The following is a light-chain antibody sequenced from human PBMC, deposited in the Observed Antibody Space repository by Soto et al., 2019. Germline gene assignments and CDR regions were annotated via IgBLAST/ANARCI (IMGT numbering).Light chain of an antibody. V-gene: IGKV3-20*01. J-gene: IGKJ4*01. CDR1: QSVSSNY. CDR3: QQYASSPLT. CDR2: GAS. Sequence: ENVLTQSPVTLSSSPGERATLSCRAIQSVSSNYIAWHQQKPGQAPRLLIYGASSRATGTPDRFSGSGSGTDFTLTINGLEPEDCAVYYCQQYASSPLTFGGGTKVDIK.